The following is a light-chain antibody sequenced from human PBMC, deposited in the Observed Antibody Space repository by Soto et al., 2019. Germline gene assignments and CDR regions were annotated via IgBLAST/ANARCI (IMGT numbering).Light chain of an antibody. Sequence: EIVLTQSPGTLSLSPGGRATLSCRASQSVSSSYLAWYQQKPGQAPRLLIYGASSRATGIPDRFSGSGSGTDFTLTISRLEPEDFAVYYCHQYGTSPQTFGQGTKVDIK. CDR2: GAS. J-gene: IGKJ1*01. CDR3: HQYGTSPQT. V-gene: IGKV3-20*01. CDR1: QSVSSSY.